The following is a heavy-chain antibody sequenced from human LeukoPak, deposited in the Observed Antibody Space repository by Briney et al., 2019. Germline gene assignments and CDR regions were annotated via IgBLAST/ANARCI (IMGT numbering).Heavy chain of an antibody. CDR2: ISGSGGST. J-gene: IGHJ4*02. Sequence: LSGGSLRLSCAASGFTFSSYAMSWVRQAPGKGLEWVSAISGSGGSTYYADSVKGRFTISRDNSKNTLYLQMNSLRAEDTAVYYCAKDGLRDILTGYYMAGDYWGQGTLVTVSS. V-gene: IGHV3-23*01. CDR1: GFTFSSYA. D-gene: IGHD3-9*01. CDR3: AKDGLRDILTGYYMAGDY.